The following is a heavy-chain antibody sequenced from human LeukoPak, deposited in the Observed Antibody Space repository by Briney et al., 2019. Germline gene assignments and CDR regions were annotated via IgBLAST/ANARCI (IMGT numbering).Heavy chain of an antibody. D-gene: IGHD6-19*01. V-gene: IGHV3-74*01. J-gene: IGHJ4*02. Sequence: GGSLRLSCAASGFTFTSYWMHWVRQAPGKGLAWVSRINSDGSSTSYADSVKGRFTISRDNAKSTLYLQMNSLRAEDTAVYYCAGAGAVAGTGGFYWGQGTLVTVSS. CDR2: INSDGSST. CDR1: GFTFTSYW. CDR3: AGAGAVAGTGGFY.